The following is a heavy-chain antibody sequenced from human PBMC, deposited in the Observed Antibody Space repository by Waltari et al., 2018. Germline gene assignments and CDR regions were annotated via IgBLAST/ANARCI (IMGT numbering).Heavy chain of an antibody. J-gene: IGHJ5*02. CDR2: VEPEDGET. Sequence: EVQLVQSGAEVKKPGATVKISCKVSGYTFTDYYMHWVKQAPGKGLERMGLVEPEDGETIYAKKFRGRVTITADTSTDTAYMDLISLRSEDTAVYYCATDRGHTIPSPLGPWGQGTLVTVSS. CDR3: ATDRGHTIPSPLGP. CDR1: GYTFTDYY. V-gene: IGHV1-69-2*01. D-gene: IGHD3-10*01.